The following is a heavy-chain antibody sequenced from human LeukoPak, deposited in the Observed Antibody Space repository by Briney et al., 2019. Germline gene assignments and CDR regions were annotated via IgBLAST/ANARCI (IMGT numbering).Heavy chain of an antibody. V-gene: IGHV4-61*01. CDR3: ARDRPELEYYYDSSGYPFDY. CDR2: IYYSGST. J-gene: IGHJ4*02. Sequence: PSETLSLTCTVSGVSISSSNSYWSWIRQPPGKGLEWIGYIYYSGSTNYNPSLKSRVTISVDTSKNQFSLKLSSVTAADTAVYYCARDRPELEYYYDSSGYPFDYWGQGTLVTVSS. CDR1: GVSISSSNSY. D-gene: IGHD3-22*01.